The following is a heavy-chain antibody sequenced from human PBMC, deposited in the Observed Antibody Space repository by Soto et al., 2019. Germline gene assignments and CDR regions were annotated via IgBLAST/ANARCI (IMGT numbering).Heavy chain of an antibody. V-gene: IGHV1-69*01. D-gene: IGHD3-10*01. CDR3: ATVHRLGSGSYYDPLYWFDP. J-gene: IGHJ5*02. Sequence: QVQLVQSGAEVKKPGSSVKVSCKASGGTFSRQAISWVRQAPGQGLEWLGGIIPFFGTANYAQKFQGRVTITADESTSTAHMELSNMRSEDTAVYYCATVHRLGSGSYYDPLYWFDPWGQGTLVTVSS. CDR2: IIPFFGTA. CDR1: GGTFSRQA.